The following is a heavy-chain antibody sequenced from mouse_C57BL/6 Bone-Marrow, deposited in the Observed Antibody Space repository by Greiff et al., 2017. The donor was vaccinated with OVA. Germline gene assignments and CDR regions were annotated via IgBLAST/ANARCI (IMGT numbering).Heavy chain of an antibody. D-gene: IGHD4-1*01. CDR2: IYPGSGTT. CDR3: ARFSGLGRAYFDY. Sequence: VQLQQSGPELVKPGASVKISCKASGYSFTSYYIHWVKQRPGQGLEWIGWIYPGSGTTKYNEKFKGKATLTADTSSSTAYMQLSSLTSEDSAVYYCARFSGLGRAYFDYWGQGTTLTVSS. CDR1: GYSFTSYY. V-gene: IGHV1-66*01. J-gene: IGHJ2*01.